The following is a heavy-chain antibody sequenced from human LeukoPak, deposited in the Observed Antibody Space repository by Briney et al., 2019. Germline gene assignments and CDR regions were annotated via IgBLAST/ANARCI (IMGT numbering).Heavy chain of an antibody. CDR3: AKETYSSSWYWVY. Sequence: PGGSLRLSCAAPGFTFSSYAMSWVRQAPGKGLEWVSAISGSGGSTYYADSVRGRFTISRDNSKNTLYLQMNSLRAEDTAVYYCAKETYSSSWYWVYWGQGTLVTVSS. J-gene: IGHJ4*02. CDR2: ISGSGGST. V-gene: IGHV3-23*01. D-gene: IGHD6-13*01. CDR1: GFTFSSYA.